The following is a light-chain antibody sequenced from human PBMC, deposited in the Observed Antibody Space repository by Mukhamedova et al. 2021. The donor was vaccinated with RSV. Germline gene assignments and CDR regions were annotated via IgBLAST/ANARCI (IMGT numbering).Light chain of an antibody. Sequence: TGTSSDVGGYNYVSWYQQHPGKAPKLMIYEVSKRPSGVPDRFSGSKSGNTASLTVSGLQAEDEADYYCSSYAGSKNYVFGTGTK. J-gene: IGLJ1*01. CDR2: EVS. CDR1: SSDVGGYNY. V-gene: IGLV2-8*01. CDR3: SSYAGSKNYV.